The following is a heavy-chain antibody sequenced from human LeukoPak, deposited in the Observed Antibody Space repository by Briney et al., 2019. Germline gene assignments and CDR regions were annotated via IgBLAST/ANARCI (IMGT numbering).Heavy chain of an antibody. CDR3: AKDLYSSGPYYFDY. D-gene: IGHD6-19*01. Sequence: GGSLRLSCEASGFTFDDYAMHWVRQAPGKGLEWVSGISWNSGSIGYADSVKGRFTISRDNAKNSLYLQMNSLRAEDTALYYCAKDLYSSGPYYFDYWGQGTLVTVSS. CDR1: GFTFDDYA. CDR2: ISWNSGSI. V-gene: IGHV3-9*01. J-gene: IGHJ4*02.